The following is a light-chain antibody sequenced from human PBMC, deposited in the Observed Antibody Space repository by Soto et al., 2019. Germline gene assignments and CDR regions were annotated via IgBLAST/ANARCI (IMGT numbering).Light chain of an antibody. J-gene: IGKJ5*01. V-gene: IGKV2-28*01. Sequence: DIVMTQSPLSLPVTPGEPASISCISSQSLLHSNGYNYFDWYLQKPVQSPQLLIYDAFSRATGIPARFSGGGSGSDFTLTISSLEAGDSALYYCQQRSTWSYTLGQGTRLEIK. CDR3: QQRSTWSYT. CDR2: DAF. CDR1: QSLLHSNGYNY.